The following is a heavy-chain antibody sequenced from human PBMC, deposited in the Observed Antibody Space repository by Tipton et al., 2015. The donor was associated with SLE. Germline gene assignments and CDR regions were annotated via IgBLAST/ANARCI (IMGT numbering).Heavy chain of an antibody. J-gene: IGHJ3*02. Sequence: GSLRLSCAASGFTFSGSAMHWVRQASGKGLEWVGRIRSKANSYATAYAASVKGRFTISRDDSKNTLYLQMNSLRAEDTAVYYCARARLGTAFDIWGQGTMVTVSS. V-gene: IGHV3-73*01. CDR3: ARARLGTAFDI. CDR2: IRSKANSYAT. CDR1: GFTFSGSA. D-gene: IGHD7-27*01.